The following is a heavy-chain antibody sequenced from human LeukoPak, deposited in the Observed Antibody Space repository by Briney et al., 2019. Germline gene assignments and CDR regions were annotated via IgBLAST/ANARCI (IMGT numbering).Heavy chain of an antibody. D-gene: IGHD3-22*01. J-gene: IGHJ4*02. CDR3: AKPRYDSSGYFEFDY. Sequence: PGGSLRLSCAASGFTFDDYAMHWVRQAPGKGLEWVSLISWDGGSTYYADSVKGRFTISRDNSKNSLYLQMNSLRAEDTALYYCAKPRYDSSGYFEFDYWGQGTLVTVSS. CDR2: ISWDGGST. V-gene: IGHV3-43D*03. CDR1: GFTFDDYA.